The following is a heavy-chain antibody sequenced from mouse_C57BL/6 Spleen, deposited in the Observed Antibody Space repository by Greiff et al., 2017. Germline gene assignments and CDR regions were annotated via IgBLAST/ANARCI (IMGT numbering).Heavy chain of an antibody. D-gene: IGHD2-4*01. J-gene: IGHJ2*01. CDR1: GYTFTSYW. CDR3: ARSRYDYDVYFDY. V-gene: IGHV1-69*01. CDR2: IDPSDSYT. Sequence: QVQLQQSGAELVMPGASVKLSCKASGYTFTSYWMHWVKQRPGQGLEWIGEIDPSDSYTNYNQKFKGKSTLTVDKSSSTAYMQLSSLTSEDSAVYYCARSRYDYDVYFDYWGQGTTLTVSS.